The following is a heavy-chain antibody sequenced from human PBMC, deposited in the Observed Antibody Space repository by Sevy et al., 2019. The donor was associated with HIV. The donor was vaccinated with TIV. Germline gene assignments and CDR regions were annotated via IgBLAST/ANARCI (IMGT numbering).Heavy chain of an antibody. J-gene: IGHJ5*02. V-gene: IGHV3-33*01. Sequence: GGSLRLSCAASGFTFSSYGMHWVRQAPGKGLEWVAVIWYDGSNKNYADSVKGRFTISRDNSKNTLYLQMNSLRAEDTAVYYCARDLRSSSELLTNWFDPWGQGTLVTVSS. CDR1: GFTFSSYG. CDR3: ARDLRSSSELLTNWFDP. D-gene: IGHD6-13*01. CDR2: IWYDGSNK.